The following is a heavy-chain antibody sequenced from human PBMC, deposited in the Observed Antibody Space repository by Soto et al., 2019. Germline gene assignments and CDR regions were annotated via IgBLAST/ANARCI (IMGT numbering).Heavy chain of an antibody. CDR1: GYSISSGYY. CDR3: ARGAYYDSSGYPYYFDY. V-gene: IGHV4-38-2*02. J-gene: IGHJ4*02. D-gene: IGHD3-22*01. Sequence: SETLSLTCTVSGYSISSGYYWGWIRQPPGKGLEWIGSIYHSGSTYYNPSLKSRVTISVDTSKNHFSLKLSSVTAADTAVYYCARGAYYDSSGYPYYFDYWGQGTLVTVSS. CDR2: IYHSGST.